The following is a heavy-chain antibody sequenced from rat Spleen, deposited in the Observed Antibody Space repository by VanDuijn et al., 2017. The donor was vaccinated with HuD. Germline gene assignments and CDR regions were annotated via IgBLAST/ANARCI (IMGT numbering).Heavy chain of an antibody. CDR2: ISYGESSGHSGT. Sequence: EVQLVESGGGLVQPGSPLKLSCAASGFTFSDFNMAWVRQAPKKGLEWVATISYGESSGHSGTYYRDSVKGRFTISRDNAKSTLSLQMDSLRSEDTATYYCARRHYGYTDYFDYWGQGVMVTVSS. D-gene: IGHD1-9*01. CDR3: ARRHYGYTDYFDY. CDR1: GFTFSDFN. J-gene: IGHJ2*01. V-gene: IGHV5-7*01.